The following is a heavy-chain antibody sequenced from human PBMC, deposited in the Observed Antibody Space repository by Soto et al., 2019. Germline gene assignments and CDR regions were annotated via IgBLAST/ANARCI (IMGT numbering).Heavy chain of an antibody. V-gene: IGHV4-34*01. CDR2: INHSGST. Sequence: SETLSLTCAVYGGSFSGYYWSWIRQPPGKGLEWIGEINHSGSTNYNPSLKSRVTISVDTSKNQFSLKLSSVTAADTAVYYCARLGDYYYMDVWGKGTKVTVSS. CDR1: GGSFSGYY. D-gene: IGHD3-10*01. J-gene: IGHJ6*03. CDR3: ARLGDYYYMDV.